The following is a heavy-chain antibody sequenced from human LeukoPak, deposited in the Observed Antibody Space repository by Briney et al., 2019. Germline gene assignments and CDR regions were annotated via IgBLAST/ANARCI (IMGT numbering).Heavy chain of an antibody. CDR2: ISYDGSNK. J-gene: IGHJ4*02. V-gene: IGHV3-30*18. CDR3: AKEGGTGYHDY. Sequence: GGSLRLSCAASGFTFSSYGMHWVRQAPGKGLEWVAVISYDGSNKYYADSVKGRFTISRDNSKNTLYLQMNSLRAEDTAVYYCAKEGGTGYHDYWGQGALVTVSS. D-gene: IGHD5-12*01. CDR1: GFTFSSYG.